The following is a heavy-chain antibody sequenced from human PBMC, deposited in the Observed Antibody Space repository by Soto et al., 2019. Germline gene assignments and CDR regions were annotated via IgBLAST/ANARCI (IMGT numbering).Heavy chain of an antibody. Sequence: PGGSLRLSCEASGFTFSDYHMSWIRQAPGKGLEWMSYISGSGVTISYADSVKGRFSISRDNAKNSLFLQMSSLRAEDTAVYYCARDRQPSSYNGLDVRGQGTTVTVSS. J-gene: IGHJ6*02. CDR3: ARDRQPSSYNGLDV. D-gene: IGHD6-13*01. CDR1: GFTFSDYH. V-gene: IGHV3-11*01. CDR2: ISGSGVTI.